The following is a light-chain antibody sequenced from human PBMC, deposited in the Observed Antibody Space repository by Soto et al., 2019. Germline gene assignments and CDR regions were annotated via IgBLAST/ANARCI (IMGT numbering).Light chain of an antibody. J-gene: IGKJ1*01. CDR2: DAS. CDR1: QSISGW. Sequence: DIQMTQSPSTLSASVGDRVTITCRASQSISGWLDWYQQKPGKAPKLLIFDASTLQSGVPSRFSGSGGATEFTLTISSLQPDDFATYYCQQYNSYSRTFGQGTKVEIK. V-gene: IGKV1-5*01. CDR3: QQYNSYSRT.